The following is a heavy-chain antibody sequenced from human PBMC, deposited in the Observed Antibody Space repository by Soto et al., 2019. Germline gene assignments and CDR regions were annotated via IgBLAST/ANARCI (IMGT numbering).Heavy chain of an antibody. CDR2: ISGGGGNT. J-gene: IGHJ5*02. Sequence: EVQLLESGGGLVQPGGSLRLSCEASGFTFISHAMSWVRQAPGKGLEWVSAISGGGGNTYYADSVKGRCTISRDNSKNTLYLPMNILRAEDTAVYYCAKAQGYDSSGFSRMACDPWGQGTLVTVSS. CDR3: AKAQGYDSSGFSRMACDP. D-gene: IGHD3-22*01. V-gene: IGHV3-23*01. CDR1: GFTFISHA.